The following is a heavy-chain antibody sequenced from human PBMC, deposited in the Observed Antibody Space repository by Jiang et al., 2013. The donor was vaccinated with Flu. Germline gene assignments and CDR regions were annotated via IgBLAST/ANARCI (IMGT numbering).Heavy chain of an antibody. J-gene: IGHJ4*02. CDR2: IYYSGST. D-gene: IGHD2-21*02. CDR1: GGSISSGGYY. V-gene: IGHV4-31*03. CDR3: AREGSTGVTPYY. Sequence: GSGLVKPSQTLSLTCTVSGGSISSGGYYWSWIRQHPGKGLEWIGYIYYSGSTYYNPSLKSRVTISVDTSKNQFSLKLSSVTAADTAVYYCAREGSTGVTPYYWGQGTLVTVSS.